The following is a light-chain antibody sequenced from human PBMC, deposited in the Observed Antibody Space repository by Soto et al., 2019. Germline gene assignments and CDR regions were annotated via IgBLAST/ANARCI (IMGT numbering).Light chain of an antibody. CDR1: SGHSTYA. V-gene: IGLV4-69*01. Sequence: QPVLTQSPSASASLGASVKLTCTLSSGHSTYAIAWHQQQPARAPRYLMKLNSDGSHSKGDGIPDRFSGSSSGAERYLTISSLQSEDEADYYCQTWGTGIEVIFGGGTKLTVL. CDR3: QTWGTGIEVI. CDR2: LNSDGSH. J-gene: IGLJ2*01.